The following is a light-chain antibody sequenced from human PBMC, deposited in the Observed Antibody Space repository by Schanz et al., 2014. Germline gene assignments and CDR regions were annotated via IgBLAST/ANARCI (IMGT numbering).Light chain of an antibody. Sequence: SYELTQPPSVSVAPGKTARITCGGNNIGSKSVHWYQQKPGQAPVLVVYDDSDRPSGIPERFSGSKSGTSVTLGITGLQTGDEADYYCGTWDSSLSAVVFGGGTKLTVL. V-gene: IGLV3-21*03. CDR1: NIGSKS. J-gene: IGLJ2*01. CDR2: DDS. CDR3: GTWDSSLSAVV.